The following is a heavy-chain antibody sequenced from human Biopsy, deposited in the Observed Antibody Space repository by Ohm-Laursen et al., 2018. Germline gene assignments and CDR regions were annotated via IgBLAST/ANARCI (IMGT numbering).Heavy chain of an antibody. J-gene: IGHJ4*02. CDR3: AKGITVYGVVLPYYFDD. CDR1: GASLSSHY. Sequence: SETLSLTCTVSGASLSSHYWSWIRQPPGKGLEWLGYFYGSGNTYYNPSLKSRVTISVDPSKNQFSPKLNAVTAADTAVYYCAKGITVYGVVLPYYFDDWGQGTLVTVSS. V-gene: IGHV4-59*11. D-gene: IGHD3-3*01. CDR2: FYGSGNT.